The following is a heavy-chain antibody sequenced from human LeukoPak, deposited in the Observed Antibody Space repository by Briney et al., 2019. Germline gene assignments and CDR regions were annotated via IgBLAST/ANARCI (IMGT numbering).Heavy chain of an antibody. Sequence: GGSLRLSCVVSGFTFKDYDIHWVRQTTGKGLEWVSAIGSGGCTYYADSVRGRFTISREDAETSLSLQMSNLRAEDTAVYYCVRQPDSGRYGFDHWGQGTLVTVSS. J-gene: IGHJ4*02. CDR2: IGSGGCT. V-gene: IGHV3-13*01. CDR1: GFTFKDYD. D-gene: IGHD6-19*01. CDR3: VRQPDSGRYGFDH.